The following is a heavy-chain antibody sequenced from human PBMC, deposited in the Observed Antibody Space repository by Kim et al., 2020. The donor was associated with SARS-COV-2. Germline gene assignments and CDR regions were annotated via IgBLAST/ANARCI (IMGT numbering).Heavy chain of an antibody. J-gene: IGHJ4*02. CDR2: ISYDGSNK. Sequence: GGSLRLSCAASGFTFSSYGMHWVRQAPGKGLEWVAVISYDGSNKYYADSVKGRFTISRDNSKNTLYLQMNSLRAEDTAVYYCAKEIAVAEDYFDYWGQGTLVTVSS. CDR1: GFTFSSYG. CDR3: AKEIAVAEDYFDY. D-gene: IGHD6-19*01. V-gene: IGHV3-30*18.